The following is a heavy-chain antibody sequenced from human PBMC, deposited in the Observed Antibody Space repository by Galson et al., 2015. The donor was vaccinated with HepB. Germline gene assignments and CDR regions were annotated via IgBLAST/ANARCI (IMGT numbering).Heavy chain of an antibody. CDR2: ISPYNRHT. CDR3: ARGALVVAVGATQNNWFGP. J-gene: IGHJ5*02. D-gene: IGHD2-15*01. V-gene: IGHV1-18*01. Sequence: SVKVSCKASGYTFSTYSIIWVRQAPGQGLEWMGWISPYNRHTNYTQKFQGRVTMTTDTSTSTAFMELRSLRSDDTAVYYCARGALVVAVGATQNNWFGPWGQGTLVSVSS. CDR1: GYTFSTYS.